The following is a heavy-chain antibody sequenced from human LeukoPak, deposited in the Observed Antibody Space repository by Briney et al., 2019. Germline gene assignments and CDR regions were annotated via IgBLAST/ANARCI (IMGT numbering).Heavy chain of an antibody. Sequence: GGSLRLTCAASGFTFSRHWKDWVRQAQGKGQDREANMKKDGGVRPYLDSVKGRFPISTDNATNTLYLQMNSLRAEDTAVYYCLAESSTSYEGYWGQGTLVTVSS. V-gene: IGHV3-7*01. CDR2: MKKDGGVR. J-gene: IGHJ4*02. D-gene: IGHD6-6*01. CDR1: GFTFSRHW. CDR3: LAESSTSYEGY.